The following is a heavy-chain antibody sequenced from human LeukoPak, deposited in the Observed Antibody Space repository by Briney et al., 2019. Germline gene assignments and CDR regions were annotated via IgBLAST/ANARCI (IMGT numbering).Heavy chain of an antibody. CDR1: GFTFDDYA. V-gene: IGHV3-9*01. Sequence: PGRSLRLSCAASGFTFDDYAMHWVRQAPGKGLEWVSGISWNSGGIGYADSVKGRFTISRDNAKNSLYLQMNSLRAEDTALYYCAKGGYCSSTSCPEDAFDIWGQGTMVTVSS. J-gene: IGHJ3*02. CDR3: AKGGYCSSTSCPEDAFDI. CDR2: ISWNSGGI. D-gene: IGHD2-2*01.